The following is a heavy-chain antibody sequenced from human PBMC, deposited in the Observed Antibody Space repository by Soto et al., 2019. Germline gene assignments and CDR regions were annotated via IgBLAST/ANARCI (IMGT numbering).Heavy chain of an antibody. Sequence: PGESLKISCAGSGFTFGDSYMSWIRQAPGKGLEWLSYISPGSRYPAYADSVKGRFTISRDNAKRSLYLQMNSLRAEDTAVYYCARDLGYYDSSGYFDYWGQGTLVTVSS. V-gene: IGHV3-11*05. D-gene: IGHD3-22*01. CDR1: GFTFGDSY. CDR2: ISPGSRYP. CDR3: ARDLGYYDSSGYFDY. J-gene: IGHJ4*02.